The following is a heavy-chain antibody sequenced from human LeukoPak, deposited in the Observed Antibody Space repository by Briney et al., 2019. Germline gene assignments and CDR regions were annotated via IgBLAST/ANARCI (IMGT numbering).Heavy chain of an antibody. Sequence: GGSLRLSCAASGFTFSSYSMNWVRQAPGKGPEWVSFISSTSSYIYYADSVKGRFTISRDNAKNSLYLQMNSLRAEDTAVYYCAKGRRVAGFFDYWGQGTLVTVSS. J-gene: IGHJ4*02. V-gene: IGHV3-21*01. D-gene: IGHD6-19*01. CDR1: GFTFSSYS. CDR3: AKGRRVAGFFDY. CDR2: ISSTSSYI.